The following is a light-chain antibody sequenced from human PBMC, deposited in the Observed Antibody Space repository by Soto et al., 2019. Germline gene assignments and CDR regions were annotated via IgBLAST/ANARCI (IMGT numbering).Light chain of an antibody. CDR2: WAS. CDR3: QQYYSTPPT. V-gene: IGKV4-1*01. J-gene: IGKJ4*01. Sequence: DIVMTQSPDSLAVSLGERATINCKSSKSVLYSSNNKNYLAWYQQQPGQPPKLLIYWASTRESGVPDRFSGSGSGTDFTLTISSLQAEDVAVYYCQQYYSTPPTFGGGTKVEIK. CDR1: KSVLYSSNNKNY.